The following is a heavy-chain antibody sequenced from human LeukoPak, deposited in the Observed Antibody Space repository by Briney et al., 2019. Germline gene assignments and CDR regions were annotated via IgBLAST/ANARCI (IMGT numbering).Heavy chain of an antibody. V-gene: IGHV4-59*08. CDR2: VYYTGST. Sequence: SETLSLTCTVSGASISHYYWNWIRQPPGKGLEWIGNVYYTGSTNYNPSLKSRVTISVDTSKNHFSLELISPTAADTAMYYCARRDSSSSWYFDLWGRGTLVTVSS. CDR3: ARRDSSSSWYFDL. CDR1: GASISHYY. D-gene: IGHD6-13*01. J-gene: IGHJ2*01.